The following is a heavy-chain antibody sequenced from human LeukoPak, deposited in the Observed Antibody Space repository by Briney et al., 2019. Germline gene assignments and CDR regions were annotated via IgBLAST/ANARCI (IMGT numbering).Heavy chain of an antibody. CDR3: ARPTDEFRLDL. Sequence: GGSLRLSCAASGFTFTNYWMNWVRQAPGKGLEWVANISPDGREKKYVDSLKGRFTISRDNAKNSVFLQMNSPTAEDTAVYVCARPTDEFRLDLWGQGTLVTVSS. D-gene: IGHD4-11*01. CDR2: ISPDGREK. CDR1: GFTFTNYW. V-gene: IGHV3-7*01. J-gene: IGHJ5*02.